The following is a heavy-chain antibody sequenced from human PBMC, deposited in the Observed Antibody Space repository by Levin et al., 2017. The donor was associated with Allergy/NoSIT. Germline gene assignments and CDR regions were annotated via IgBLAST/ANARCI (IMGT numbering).Heavy chain of an antibody. D-gene: IGHD1-26*01. CDR3: AKGMRRVGATASDF. Sequence: AGGSLRLSCASSGFTFNNYLMSWVRQAPGKGLEWVSSISSSGESIYYAASVRGRFTISRDNSNNTVSLQMNSLRADDTALYFCAKGMRRVGATASDFWGQGTLVTVSS. CDR1: GFTFNNYL. CDR2: ISSSGESI. J-gene: IGHJ4*02. V-gene: IGHV3-23*01.